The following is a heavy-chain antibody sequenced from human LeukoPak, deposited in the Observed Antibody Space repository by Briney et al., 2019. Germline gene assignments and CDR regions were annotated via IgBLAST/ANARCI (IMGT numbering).Heavy chain of an antibody. V-gene: IGHV4-4*07. J-gene: IGHJ4*02. Sequence: SETLSLTCFVSGGSITSYHWSWIRQPAGKGLEWIGQIHTSGSTNYNPSLKSRVAMSIDTSKNQFSLELSSVTAADTSVYYCAGRAQTTGWSFDYWGQGALVTVSS. CDR3: AGRAQTTGWSFDY. CDR1: GGSITSYH. D-gene: IGHD6-19*01. CDR2: IHTSGST.